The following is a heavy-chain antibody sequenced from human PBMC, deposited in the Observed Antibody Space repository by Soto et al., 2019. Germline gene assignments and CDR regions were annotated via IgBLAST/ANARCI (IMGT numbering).Heavy chain of an antibody. CDR1: GFIFSQYV. J-gene: IGHJ4*02. CDR2: ISYDATNQ. Sequence: QVQLVESGGGVVQPGRSLRLSCKASGFIFSQYVMHWVRQAPGKGLEWVAIISYDATNQYYADSVRGRFTISRDNSNNTVYLQMNRLSAEDTAVYYCAREGVGPYDFWSGYYVHWGQGTLVTVSS. V-gene: IGHV3-30-3*01. D-gene: IGHD3-3*01. CDR3: AREGVGPYDFWSGYYVH.